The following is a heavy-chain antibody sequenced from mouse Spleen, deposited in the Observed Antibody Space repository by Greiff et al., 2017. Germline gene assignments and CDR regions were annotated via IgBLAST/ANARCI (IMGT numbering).Heavy chain of an antibody. D-gene: IGHD2-14*01. V-gene: IGHV2-6-7*01. CDR1: GFSLTGYG. Sequence: QVQLKESGPGLVAPSQSLSITCTVSGFSLTGYGVNWVRQPPGKGLEWLGMIWGDGSTDYNSALKSRLSISKDNSKSQVFLKMNSLQTDDTARYYCARDRSYYRYDEAMDYWGQGTSVTVSS. J-gene: IGHJ4*01. CDR3: ARDRSYYRYDEAMDY. CDR2: IWGDGST.